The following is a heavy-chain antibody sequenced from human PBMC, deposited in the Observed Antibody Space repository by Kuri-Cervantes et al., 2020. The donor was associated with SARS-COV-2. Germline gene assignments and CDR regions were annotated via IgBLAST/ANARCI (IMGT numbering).Heavy chain of an antibody. Sequence: ASVKVSCKASGGTFSSYAISWVRQAPGQGLEWMGWINPNSGGTNYAQKFQGRVTMTRDTSISTAYMELSRLRSDDTAVYYCGTGPAAYFDYWGQGTLVTVSS. J-gene: IGHJ4*02. CDR3: GTGPAAYFDY. CDR1: GGTFSSYA. V-gene: IGHV1-2*02. D-gene: IGHD2-2*01. CDR2: INPNSGGT.